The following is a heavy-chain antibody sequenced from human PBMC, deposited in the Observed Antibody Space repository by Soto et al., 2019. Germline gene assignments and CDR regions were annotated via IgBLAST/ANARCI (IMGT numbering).Heavy chain of an antibody. CDR3: ARLLSGSYEDYSYMDV. CDR2: MSGSGITI. J-gene: IGHJ6*03. Sequence: QVQLVETGGGLVKPGGSLRLSCAASGFAFKAYSMTWIRQAPGKGLEWVSLMSGSGITIHYADSMKGRFTISRDNAKNSLFLQMDSLRAADTSVYYCARLLSGSYEDYSYMDVWGKGTTVTVSS. CDR1: GFAFKAYS. V-gene: IGHV3-11*04. D-gene: IGHD3-16*01.